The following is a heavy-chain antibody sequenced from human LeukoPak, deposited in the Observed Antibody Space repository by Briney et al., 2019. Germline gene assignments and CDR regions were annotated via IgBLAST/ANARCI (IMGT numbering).Heavy chain of an antibody. CDR3: ARVGYSYVINDWSRTGLGAYPTKYYYHMDV. CDR2: INQSGST. J-gene: IGHJ6*03. D-gene: IGHD5-18*01. Sequence: SETLSLTCAVYGASFSGYYWSWIRQPPGKGLEWIGEINQSGSTNYNPSLKSRATISGDTSKNQFSLKLSSVTAAATAVYFCARVGYSYVINDWSRTGLGAYPTKYYYHMDVWGKGTTVTVSS. V-gene: IGHV4-34*01. CDR1: GASFSGYY.